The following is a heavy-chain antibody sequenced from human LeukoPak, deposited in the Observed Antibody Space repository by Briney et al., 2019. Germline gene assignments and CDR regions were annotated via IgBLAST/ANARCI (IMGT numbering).Heavy chain of an antibody. CDR3: AKVVGIWPGLVVKSYFDY. CDR1: GFTFSSYA. D-gene: IGHD2-2*01. J-gene: IGHJ4*02. V-gene: IGHV3-23*01. Sequence: GGSLRLSCAASGFTFSSYAMSWVRQAPGKGLEWVSAISGSGGSTYYADSVKGRFTISRDNSKNTLYLQMNSLRAEDTAVYYCAKVVGIWPGLVVKSYFDYWGQGTLVTVSS. CDR2: ISGSGGST.